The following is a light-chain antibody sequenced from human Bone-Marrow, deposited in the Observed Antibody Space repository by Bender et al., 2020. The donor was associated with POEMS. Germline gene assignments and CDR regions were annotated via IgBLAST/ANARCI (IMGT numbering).Light chain of an antibody. V-gene: IGLV3-1*01. CDR3: QAWDSSTAFYV. J-gene: IGLJ1*01. Sequence: SYELTQPPSVSVSPGQAASITCSGDKLGDTYVSWYQKKPGQPPVPVIYQNSRRPPDIPVRFSGSHSGNTATLTISGTQPMDEADYYCQAWDSSTAFYVFGTGTKVTVL. CDR2: QNS. CDR1: KLGDTY.